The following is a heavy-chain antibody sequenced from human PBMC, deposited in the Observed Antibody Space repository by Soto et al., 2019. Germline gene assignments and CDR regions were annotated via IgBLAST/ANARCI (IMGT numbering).Heavy chain of an antibody. J-gene: IGHJ3*02. CDR1: GYTFSNYA. D-gene: IGHD6-13*01. CDR3: ARGRWQQLYHWGAFDI. CDR2: ISVYNGNT. V-gene: IGHV1-18*01. Sequence: ASVKVSCKASGYTFSNYAISWVRQAPGQGLEWMGWISVYNGNTKSAEKFQGRVTITRDTSASTAYMELSSLRSEDTAVYYCARGRWQQLYHWGAFDIWGQGTMVTVSS.